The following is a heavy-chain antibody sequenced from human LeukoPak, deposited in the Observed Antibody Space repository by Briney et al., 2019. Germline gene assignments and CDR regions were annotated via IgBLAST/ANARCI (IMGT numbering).Heavy chain of an antibody. D-gene: IGHD1-7*01. CDR1: GFTFDDYG. CDR2: INWNGGST. CDR3: ARDPWGTEENWNYGWFDP. Sequence: GGSLRLSCAASGFTFDDYGMSWVRQAPGKGLKWVSGINWNGGSTGYGDSVKGRFTISRGNAKNSLYLQMNSLRAEDTALYYCARDPWGTEENWNYGWFDPWGQGTLVTVSS. V-gene: IGHV3-20*04. J-gene: IGHJ5*02.